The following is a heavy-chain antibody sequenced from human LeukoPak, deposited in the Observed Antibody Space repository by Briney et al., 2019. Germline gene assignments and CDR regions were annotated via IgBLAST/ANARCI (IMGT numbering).Heavy chain of an antibody. CDR3: ARHGHVLRYFDWLLDY. V-gene: IGHV4-59*08. CDR2: IYYSGST. Sequence: SETLSLTCAVYGGSFSSYYWSWIRQPPGKGLEWIGYIYYSGSTNYNPSLKSRVTISVDTSKNQFSLKLSSVTAADTAVYYCARHGHVLRYFDWLLDYWGQGTLVTVSS. J-gene: IGHJ4*02. CDR1: GGSFSSYY. D-gene: IGHD3-9*01.